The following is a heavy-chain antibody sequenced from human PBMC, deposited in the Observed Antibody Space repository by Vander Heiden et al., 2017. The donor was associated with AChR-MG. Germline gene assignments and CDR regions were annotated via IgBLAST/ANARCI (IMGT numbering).Heavy chain of an antibody. CDR3: ARASGSYSIYYYGMDV. CDR2: IYSGGST. J-gene: IGHJ6*02. D-gene: IGHD1-26*01. CDR1: GFTVSSNY. V-gene: IGHV3-66*01. Sequence: EVQLVESGGGLVQPGGCLRLSCAASGFTVSSNYIRWVRQAPGKGLEWVSGIYSGGSTYYADSVKGRFTISRDNSKNTLYLQMNSLRAEDTAVYYCARASGSYSIYYYGMDVWGQGTTVTVSS.